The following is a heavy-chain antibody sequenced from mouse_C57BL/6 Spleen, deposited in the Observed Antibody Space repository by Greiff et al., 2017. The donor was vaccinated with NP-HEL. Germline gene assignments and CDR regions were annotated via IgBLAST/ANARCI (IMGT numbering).Heavy chain of an antibody. Sequence: VQLQQPGAELVMPGASVKLSCKASGYTFTSYWMHWVKQRPGQGLEWIGEIDPSDSYTNYNQKFKGKSTLTVDKSSSTAYMQLSSLTSEDSAVYYCASQRDYGSSYFDVWGTGTTVTVSS. D-gene: IGHD1-1*01. V-gene: IGHV1-69*01. CDR2: IDPSDSYT. J-gene: IGHJ1*03. CDR3: ASQRDYGSSYFDV. CDR1: GYTFTSYW.